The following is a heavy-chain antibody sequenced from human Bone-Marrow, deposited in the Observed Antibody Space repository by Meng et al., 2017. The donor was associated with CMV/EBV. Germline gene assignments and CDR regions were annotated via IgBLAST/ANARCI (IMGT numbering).Heavy chain of an antibody. J-gene: IGHJ6*01. D-gene: IGHD4/OR15-4a*01. CDR2: ISAYNGNT. CDR3: ARVDPYGGNPYYYYGMDV. Sequence: ASVKVSCKTSGYSFTAYHIHWVRQAPGHGLEWMGWISAYNGNTNYAQKLQGRVTMTTDTSTSTAYMELSRLRSDDTAVYYCARVDPYGGNPYYYYGMDVWGQGTTVTGSS. V-gene: IGHV1-18*01. CDR1: GYSFTAYH.